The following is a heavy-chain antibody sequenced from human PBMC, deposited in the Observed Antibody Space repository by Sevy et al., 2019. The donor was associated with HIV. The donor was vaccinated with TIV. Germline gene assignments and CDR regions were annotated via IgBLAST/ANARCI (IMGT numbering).Heavy chain of an antibody. CDR3: ARHGLAGNWFDP. Sequence: SETLSSTSMVPVAPISIGSSYWGWFAHPPGRGLEWIGGIYYSGSPYYNPSLKGRVTISVDTSKNQFSLKLSSVTAADTAVYYCARHGLAGNWFDPWGQGTLVTVSS. J-gene: IGHJ5*02. CDR1: VAPISIGSSY. V-gene: IGHV4-39*01. CDR2: IYYSGSP.